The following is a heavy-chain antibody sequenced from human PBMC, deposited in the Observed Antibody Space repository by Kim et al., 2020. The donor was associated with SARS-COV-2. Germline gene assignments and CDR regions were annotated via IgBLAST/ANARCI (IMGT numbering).Heavy chain of an antibody. D-gene: IGHD2-15*01. V-gene: IGHV4-30-4*01. CDR2: IYYSGST. CDR1: GGSISSGDYY. CDR3: AVTSEDARGMDV. Sequence: SETLSLTCTVSGGSISSGDYYWSWIRQPPGKGLEWIGYIYYSGSTYYNPSLKSRVTISVDTSKNQFSLKLSSVTAADTAVYYCAVTSEDARGMDVWGQGTTVTVSS. J-gene: IGHJ6*02.